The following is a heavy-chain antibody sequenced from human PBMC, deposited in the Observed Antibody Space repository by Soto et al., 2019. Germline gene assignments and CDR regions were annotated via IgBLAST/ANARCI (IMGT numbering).Heavy chain of an antibody. CDR3: ARGQYQLPYYYYMDV. J-gene: IGHJ6*03. CDR1: GGSFSGYY. Sequence: PSETLSLTCAVYGGSFSGYYWSWIRQPPGKGLEWIGEINHSGSTNYNPSLKSRVTISVDTSKNQFSLKLSSVTAADTAVYYCARGQYQLPYYYYMDVWGKGTTVTAP. CDR2: INHSGST. V-gene: IGHV4-34*01. D-gene: IGHD2-2*01.